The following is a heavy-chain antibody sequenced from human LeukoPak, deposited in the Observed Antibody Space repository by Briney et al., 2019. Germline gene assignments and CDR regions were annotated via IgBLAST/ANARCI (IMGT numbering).Heavy chain of an antibody. V-gene: IGHV3-21*01. CDR2: ISSSSSYI. CDR1: GFTFSSYS. D-gene: IGHD3-9*01. J-gene: IGHJ4*02. Sequence: GGSLRLSCAASGFTFSSYSMNWVRQAPGKELEWVSSISSSSSYIYYADSEKGRFTISRDNAKNSLYLQMNSLRAEDTAVYYCARDFAFDWGIFDYWGQGTLVTVSS. CDR3: ARDFAFDWGIFDY.